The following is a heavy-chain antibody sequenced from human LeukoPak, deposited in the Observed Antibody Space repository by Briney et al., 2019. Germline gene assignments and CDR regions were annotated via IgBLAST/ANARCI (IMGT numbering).Heavy chain of an antibody. CDR2: IYYSGST. V-gene: IGHV4-31*03. CDR1: GGSISSGGYH. J-gene: IGHJ4*02. Sequence: SETLSLTCTVSGGSISSGGYHWSWIRQHPGKGLEWIGYIYYSGSTYYNPSLKSRVTISVDTSKNQFSLKLSSVTAADTAVYYCARGSCSSTSCPGQNDYWGQGTLVTVSS. D-gene: IGHD2-2*01. CDR3: ARGSCSSTSCPGQNDY.